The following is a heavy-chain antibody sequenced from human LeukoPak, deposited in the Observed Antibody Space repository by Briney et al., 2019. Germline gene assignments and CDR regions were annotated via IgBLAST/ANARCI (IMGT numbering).Heavy chain of an antibody. CDR1: GFTFSSYG. CDR2: ISGSGGST. J-gene: IGHJ4*02. D-gene: IGHD3-3*01. V-gene: IGHV3-23*01. Sequence: GGSLRLSCAASGFTFSSYGMSWVRQAPGKGLEWVSAISGSGGSTYYADSVKGRFTISRDNSKNTLYLQMNSLRAEDTAVYYCAKDYDFWSGSLDYWGQGTLVTVSS. CDR3: AKDYDFWSGSLDY.